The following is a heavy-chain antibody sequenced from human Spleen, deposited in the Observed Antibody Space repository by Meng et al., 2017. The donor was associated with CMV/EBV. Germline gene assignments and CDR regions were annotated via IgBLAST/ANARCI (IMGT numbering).Heavy chain of an antibody. V-gene: IGHV3-48*03. CDR2: ISGSDGTL. Sequence: GESLKISCAASGFTFSSYEMNWVRQAPGKGLEWVSYISGSDGTLYYADSVKGRFTISRDNAKNSLYLQMNSLRAEDTAVYYCAKSYFHWYFDVWGRGTLVTVSS. CDR3: AKSYFHWYFDV. J-gene: IGHJ2*01. CDR1: GFTFSSYE. D-gene: IGHD3-9*01.